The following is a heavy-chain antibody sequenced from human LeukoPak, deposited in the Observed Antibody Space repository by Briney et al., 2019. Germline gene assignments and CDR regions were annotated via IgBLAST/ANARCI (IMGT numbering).Heavy chain of an antibody. CDR3: ASRGSIAVAGTFDY. CDR1: GGSFSSSSW. Sequence: SGTLSLTCAVSGGSFSSSSWWSWVRQPPRKGLEWIGEIYHSGSTNYNPSLKSRVTISVDTSKNQFSLKLSSVTAADTAVYYCASRGSIAVAGTFDYWGQGTLVTVSS. J-gene: IGHJ4*02. D-gene: IGHD6-19*01. V-gene: IGHV4-4*02. CDR2: IYHSGST.